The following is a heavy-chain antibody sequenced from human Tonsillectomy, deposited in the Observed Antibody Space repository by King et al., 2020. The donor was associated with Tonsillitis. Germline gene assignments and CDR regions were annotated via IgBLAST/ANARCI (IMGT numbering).Heavy chain of an antibody. Sequence: VQLVESGGGLVKPGGSLRLSCAASGFTFSSYSMNWVRQAPGKGLEWVSSISSSSSYIYYADSVKGRFTISRDNAKNSLYLQMNSLRAEDTAVYYCARGTISSGLYSAFYIWGQERIVTVSS. J-gene: IGHJ3*02. V-gene: IGHV3-21*01. D-gene: IGHD6-19*01. CDR2: ISSSSSYI. CDR3: ARGTISSGLYSAFYI. CDR1: GFTFSSYS.